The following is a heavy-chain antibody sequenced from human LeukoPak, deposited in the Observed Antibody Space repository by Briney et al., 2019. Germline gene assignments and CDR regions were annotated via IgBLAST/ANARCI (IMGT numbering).Heavy chain of an antibody. V-gene: IGHV1-24*01. CDR1: GYTLTVLS. CDR3: ATRGIERIFRYFDL. CDR2: FDPEDGET. Sequence: ASVKVSCKVSGYTLTVLSMHWVRQDPGKGLEWMGGFDPEDGETIYAQKFQGRVTMTEDTSTDTAYMELSSLRSEDTAVYYCATRGIERIFRYFDLWGRGTLVTVSS. D-gene: IGHD3-3*01. J-gene: IGHJ2*01.